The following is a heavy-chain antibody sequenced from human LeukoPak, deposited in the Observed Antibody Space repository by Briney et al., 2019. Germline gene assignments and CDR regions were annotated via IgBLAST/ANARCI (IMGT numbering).Heavy chain of an antibody. CDR3: ARSHPWGMNYYYYYGMDV. D-gene: IGHD2-8*02. V-gene: IGHV3-33*01. CDR1: GFTFRNYG. J-gene: IGHJ6*02. CDR2: IWYDGSNK. Sequence: PGTSLRLSCAASGFTFRNYGMNWVRQAPGKGLEWVAVIWYDGSNKYYADSVRGRFTISRDNSKNTLYLQMNSLRADDTAVYYCARSHPWGMNYYYYYGMDVWGQGTTVTVSS.